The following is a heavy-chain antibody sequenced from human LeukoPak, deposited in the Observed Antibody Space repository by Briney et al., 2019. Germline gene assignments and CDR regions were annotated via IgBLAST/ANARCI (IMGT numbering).Heavy chain of an antibody. Sequence: PSETLSLTCAVYGGSFSGYYWSWIRQPPGKGLEWIGEINHSGSTIYNPSLKSRVTISVDTSKNQFSLKLSSVTAADTAVYYCARGPNYDFWSGYYYYGMDVWGQGTTVTVSS. V-gene: IGHV4-34*01. J-gene: IGHJ6*02. D-gene: IGHD3-3*01. CDR1: GGSFSGYY. CDR3: ARGPNYDFWSGYYYYGMDV. CDR2: INHSGST.